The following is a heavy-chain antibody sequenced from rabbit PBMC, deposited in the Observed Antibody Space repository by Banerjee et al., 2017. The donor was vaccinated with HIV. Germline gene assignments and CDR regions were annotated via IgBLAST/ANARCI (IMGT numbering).Heavy chain of an antibody. CDR2: IYAGSSGST. D-gene: IGHD6-1*01. CDR1: GFSFSSDYL. Sequence: QSLEESGGDLVKPGASLTLTCTVSGFSFSSDYLISWVRQAPGKGLEWIACIYAGSSGSTYYASWAKGRFTISKTSSTTVTLQMTSLTAADTATYFCARTEGYAGYGYATVGYYGMDLWGQGTLVT. CDR3: ARTEGYAGYGYATVGYYGMDL. V-gene: IGHV1S40*01. J-gene: IGHJ6*01.